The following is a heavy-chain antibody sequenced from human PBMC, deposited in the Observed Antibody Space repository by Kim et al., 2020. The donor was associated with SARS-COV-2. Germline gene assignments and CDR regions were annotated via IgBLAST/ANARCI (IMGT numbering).Heavy chain of an antibody. Sequence: YHANSVKGRVTISRDNAKNSLYLQMNSLRDEDTAVYYCASPYYYYYGMDVWGQGTTVTVSS. V-gene: IGHV3-48*02. J-gene: IGHJ6*02. CDR3: ASPYYYYYGMDV.